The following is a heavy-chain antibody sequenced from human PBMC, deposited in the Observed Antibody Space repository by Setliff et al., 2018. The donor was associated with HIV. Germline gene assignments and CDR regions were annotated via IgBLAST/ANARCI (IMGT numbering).Heavy chain of an antibody. CDR3: ARQLSNSLDH. V-gene: IGHV1-2*02. CDR1: GYTFTDYF. J-gene: IGHJ4*02. D-gene: IGHD1-1*01. CDR2: ISHQHGDR. Sequence: ASVKVSCKASGYTFTDYFIPWVRQAPGQGLEWMGLISHQHGDRKIPQRFRGKATMTRDTSISTVYMELSGLTSDDTAVYFCARQLSNSLDHWGQGTPVTVSS.